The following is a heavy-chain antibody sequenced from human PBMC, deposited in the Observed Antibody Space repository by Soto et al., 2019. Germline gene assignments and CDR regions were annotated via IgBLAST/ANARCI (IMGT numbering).Heavy chain of an antibody. V-gene: IGHV4-39*01. CDR2: IYYSGRT. D-gene: IGHD2-21*01. CDR1: VDSINSRSYY. CDR3: ARQRTSVVNKAYFDV. J-gene: IGHJ4*02. Sequence: SETLSLTCTFTVDSINSRSYYCGWIRQPPWKGLEWIGSIYYSGRTYNNPSLRSRVSMSIDTSKDQFSLKLKSVTAADTALYFCARQRTSVVNKAYFDVWGPGSLVTVSS.